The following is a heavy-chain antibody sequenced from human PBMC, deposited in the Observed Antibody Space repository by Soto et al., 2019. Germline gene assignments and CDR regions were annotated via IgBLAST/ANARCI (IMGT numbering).Heavy chain of an antibody. D-gene: IGHD3-9*01. Sequence: QVQLVQSGAEVKKPGASVKVSCKASGYTFTSYGISWVRQAPGQGLEWMGWISAYNGNTNYAQKLQGRVTMTTDTSXSXXYMELRSLRSDDTAVYYCARIDYDILTGYPTLFDYWGQGTLVTVSS. CDR2: ISAYNGNT. CDR1: GYTFTSYG. CDR3: ARIDYDILTGYPTLFDY. V-gene: IGHV1-18*01. J-gene: IGHJ4*02.